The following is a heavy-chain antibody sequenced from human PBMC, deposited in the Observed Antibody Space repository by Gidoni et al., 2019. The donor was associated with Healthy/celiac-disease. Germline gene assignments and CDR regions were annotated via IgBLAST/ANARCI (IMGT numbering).Heavy chain of an antibody. CDR3: AKDSRRLLWFGGVIA. CDR1: GFTFDDYA. D-gene: IGHD3-10*01. V-gene: IGHV3-9*01. CDR2: ICWNSGSI. Sequence: EVQLVESGGVLVHPGRSLRLSCAASGFTFDDYAIPWVRQAPGKGREWVSGICWNSGSIGYADSVKGRLTISRDNAKNSLYLQMNSLRAEDTALYYCAKDSRRLLWFGGVIAWGQGTLVTVSS. J-gene: IGHJ4*02.